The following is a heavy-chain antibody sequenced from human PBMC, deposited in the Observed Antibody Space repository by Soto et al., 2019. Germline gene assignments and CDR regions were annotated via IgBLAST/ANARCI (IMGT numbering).Heavy chain of an antibody. CDR2: IYSGGST. CDR1: GFTVSSNY. Sequence: GGSLRLSCAASGFTVSSNYMSWVRQAPGKGLEWVSVIYSGGSTYYADSVKGRFTISGNNSKNTRYLQMNSLRAEDTAVYYCARSKSVAAKGPSRYYFDYWGQGTLVTVSS. D-gene: IGHD2-15*01. V-gene: IGHV3-53*04. CDR3: ARSKSVAAKGPSRYYFDY. J-gene: IGHJ4*02.